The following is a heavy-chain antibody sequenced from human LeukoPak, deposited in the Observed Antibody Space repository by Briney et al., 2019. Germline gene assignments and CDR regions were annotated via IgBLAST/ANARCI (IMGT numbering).Heavy chain of an antibody. CDR1: GFTFSSYA. CDR2: ISGSGGGT. CDR3: ARGEAFAFDM. V-gene: IGHV3-23*01. Sequence: GGSLRLSCAASGFTFSSYAMSWVRQAPGKGLEWVSAISGSGGGTYYADSVKGRFTISRDNSKNTLFLQMNSLRAEDTAVYYCARGEAFAFDMWGQGTMVTVSS. J-gene: IGHJ3*02.